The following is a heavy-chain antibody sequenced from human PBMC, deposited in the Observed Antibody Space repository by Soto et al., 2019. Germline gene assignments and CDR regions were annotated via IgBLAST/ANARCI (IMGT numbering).Heavy chain of an antibody. D-gene: IGHD6-19*01. Sequence: SGTLALTCTVSGGSISRYYWSWIRQPPGKGLVWIGYIYYSGSTNYNPSLKSRVTISVDTSKNQFSLKLSSVTAADTAVYYCARQGSGWYEVDYWGQGTLVTVSS. V-gene: IGHV4-59*08. J-gene: IGHJ4*02. CDR1: GGSISRYY. CDR2: IYYSGST. CDR3: ARQGSGWYEVDY.